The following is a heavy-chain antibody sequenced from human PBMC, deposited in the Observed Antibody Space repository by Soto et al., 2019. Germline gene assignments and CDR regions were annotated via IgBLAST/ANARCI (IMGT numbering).Heavy chain of an antibody. CDR3: ARDRYSYGYIGAWFDP. J-gene: IGHJ5*02. V-gene: IGHV4-59*01. Sequence: SETLSLTCTVSGGSISSYYWSWIRQPPGKGLEWIGYIYYSGSTNYSPSLKSRVTISVDTSKNQFSLKLSSVTAADTAVYYCARDRYSYGYIGAWFDPWGQGTLVTVSS. CDR2: IYYSGST. CDR1: GGSISSYY. D-gene: IGHD5-18*01.